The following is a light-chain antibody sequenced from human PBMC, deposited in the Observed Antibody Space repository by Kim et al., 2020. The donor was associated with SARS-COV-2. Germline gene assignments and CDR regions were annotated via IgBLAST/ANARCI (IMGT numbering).Light chain of an antibody. Sequence: SPGEGATLSCRASQSISAGYLVWYQQKPGQPPRLLIYGATSRATGIPDRFSGSGSGTDFTLTISRLEPEDFAVYHCQQYVISPWTFGQGTKVDIK. V-gene: IGKV3-20*01. CDR1: QSISAGY. J-gene: IGKJ1*01. CDR3: QQYVISPWT. CDR2: GAT.